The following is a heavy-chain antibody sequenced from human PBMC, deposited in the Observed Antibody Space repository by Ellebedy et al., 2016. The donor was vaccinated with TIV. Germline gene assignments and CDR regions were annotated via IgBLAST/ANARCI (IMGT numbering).Heavy chain of an antibody. CDR3: ARASPTTTFDY. CDR1: GYTFTGYY. V-gene: IGHV1-2*04. Sequence: ASVKVSXXASGYTFTGYYMHWVRQAPGQGLEWMGWINPNSGGTNYAQKFQGWVTMTRDTSISTAYMELSRLRSDDTAVYYCARASPTTTFDYWGQGTLVTVSS. CDR2: INPNSGGT. D-gene: IGHD1-1*01. J-gene: IGHJ4*02.